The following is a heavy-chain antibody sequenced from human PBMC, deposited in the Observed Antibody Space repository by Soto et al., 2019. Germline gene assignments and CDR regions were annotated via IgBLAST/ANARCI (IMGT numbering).Heavy chain of an antibody. CDR3: ATFHVAGSPMFPTYAFDI. Sequence: PGGSLRLSCAASGFTFSSYAMSWVRQAPGKGLEWVSAISGSGGSTYYADSVKGRFTISRDNSKNTLYLQMNSLRAEDTAVYYCATFHVAGSPMFPTYAFDIWGQGTMVTVSS. CDR2: ISGSGGST. CDR1: GFTFSSYA. V-gene: IGHV3-23*01. J-gene: IGHJ3*02. D-gene: IGHD6-19*01.